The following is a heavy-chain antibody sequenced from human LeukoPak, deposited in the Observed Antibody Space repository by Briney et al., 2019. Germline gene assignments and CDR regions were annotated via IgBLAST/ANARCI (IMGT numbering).Heavy chain of an antibody. V-gene: IGHV1-69*04. D-gene: IGHD3-22*01. CDR2: IIPILGIA. Sequence: GASVKVSCKASGGTFSSYAISWVRQAPGQGLEWMGRIIPILGIANYAQKFQGRVTITADGSTSTAYMELSSLRSEDTAVYYCASAPGDYYDSSGYYPYYMDVWGKGTTVTVSS. J-gene: IGHJ6*03. CDR3: ASAPGDYYDSSGYYPYYMDV. CDR1: GGTFSSYA.